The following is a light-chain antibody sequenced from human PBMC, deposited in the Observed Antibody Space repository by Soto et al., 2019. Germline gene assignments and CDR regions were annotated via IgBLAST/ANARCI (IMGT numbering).Light chain of an antibody. Sequence: DIQLTQSPSFLSASVGDRVTITCRASQSISTWLAWYQQKPEKAPKSLIYEASSLQSGVPSRFSGSGSGTEFTLTISNLQPEDFATYYCQQYHSYPLTFGGGTKVDIK. CDR2: EAS. J-gene: IGKJ4*01. CDR3: QQYHSYPLT. V-gene: IGKV1D-16*01. CDR1: QSISTW.